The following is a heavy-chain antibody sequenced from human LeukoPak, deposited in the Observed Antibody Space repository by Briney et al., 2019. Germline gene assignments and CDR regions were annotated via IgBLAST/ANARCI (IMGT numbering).Heavy chain of an antibody. CDR2: ISGDSSDK. J-gene: IGHJ4*02. CDR3: AKSVNYFDY. V-gene: IGHV3-48*02. D-gene: IGHD2/OR15-2a*01. CDR1: GFTFSSYA. Sequence: GGSLRLSCTASGFTFSSYAMNWVRQAPGKGLEWVSYISGDSSDKFYADSVKGRFTISRDNAKNSLYLQMNSLRDEDTAVYYCAKSVNYFDYWGQGTLVTVSS.